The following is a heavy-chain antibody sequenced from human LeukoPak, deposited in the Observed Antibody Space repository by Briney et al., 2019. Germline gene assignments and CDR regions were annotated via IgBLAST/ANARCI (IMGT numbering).Heavy chain of an antibody. V-gene: IGHV1-69*04. CDR3: ARLWGSFDP. J-gene: IGHJ5*02. Sequence: SVKVSCKASGGTFSSYAISWVRQSPGQGLEWMGRIIPILGIANYAQKFQGRVTITADKSTSTAYMELSSLRSEDTAVYYCARLWGSFDPWGQGTLVTVSS. CDR2: IIPILGIA. CDR1: GGTFSSYA. D-gene: IGHD3-16*01.